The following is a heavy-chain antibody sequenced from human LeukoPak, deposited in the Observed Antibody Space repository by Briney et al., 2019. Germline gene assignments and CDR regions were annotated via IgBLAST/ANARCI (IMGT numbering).Heavy chain of an antibody. V-gene: IGHV3-7*01. J-gene: IGHJ3*02. D-gene: IGHD6-13*01. Sequence: PGGSLRLSCAASGFTFSSYSMNWVRQAPGKGLEWVANIKQDGSEKYYVDSVKGRFTISRDNAKNSLYLQMNSLRAEDTAVYYCAKDQTAAGPDAFDIWGQGTMVTVSS. CDR1: GFTFSSYS. CDR3: AKDQTAAGPDAFDI. CDR2: IKQDGSEK.